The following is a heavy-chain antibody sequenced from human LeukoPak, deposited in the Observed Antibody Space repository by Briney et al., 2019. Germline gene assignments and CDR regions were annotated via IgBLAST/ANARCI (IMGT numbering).Heavy chain of an antibody. CDR3: ARSLQQWLVRVGWFDP. D-gene: IGHD6-19*01. V-gene: IGHV4-31*03. J-gene: IGHJ5*02. CDR1: GGSISSGGYY. CDR2: IYYSGST. Sequence: SETLSLTCTVSGGSISSGGYYWSWIRQHPGKGLEWIGYIYYSGSTYYNPSLKSRVTISVDTSKNQFSLKLSSVTAADTAVYYCARSLQQWLVRVGWFDPWGQGTLVTVSS.